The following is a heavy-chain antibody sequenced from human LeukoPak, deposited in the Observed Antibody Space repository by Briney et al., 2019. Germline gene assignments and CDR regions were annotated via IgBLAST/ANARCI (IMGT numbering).Heavy chain of an antibody. CDR2: IYYSGST. J-gene: IGHJ4*02. CDR1: GGSISSYY. D-gene: IGHD1-26*01. CDR3: ARAYSGSYSPFDY. Sequence: SETLSLTCTVSGGSISSYYWSWVRQPPGKGLEWIGYIYYSGSTNYNPPLQNRLTLSVDTSKHQFSLNVSSVTAAEPAVYYCARAYSGSYSPFDYWGQGTRVTVSS. V-gene: IGHV4-59*01.